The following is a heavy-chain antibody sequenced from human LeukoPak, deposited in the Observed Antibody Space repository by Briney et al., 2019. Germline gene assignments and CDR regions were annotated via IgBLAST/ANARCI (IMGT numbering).Heavy chain of an antibody. Sequence: PGRSLRLSCAASGFTFSSYGMHWVRQAPGKGLEWVAVIWHDGSNKYYADSVKGRFTISRDNSKNTLYLEMNGLRAEDTAVYYCANNFDYWGQGTLVTVSS. CDR1: GFTFSSYG. CDR2: IWHDGSNK. V-gene: IGHV3-33*06. J-gene: IGHJ4*02. CDR3: ANNFDY.